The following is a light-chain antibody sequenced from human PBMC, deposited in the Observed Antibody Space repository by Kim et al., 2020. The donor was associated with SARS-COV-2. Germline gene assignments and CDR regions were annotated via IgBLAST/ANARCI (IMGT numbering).Light chain of an antibody. CDR3: QQYGSSHLT. J-gene: IGKJ4*01. CDR1: QSVSSSY. CDR2: GAS. Sequence: SPGGSAPLSCRASQSVSSSYLAWYQQKPGQAPRLLIYGASSRATGIPDRFSGSGSGTDFTLTISRLEPEDFAVYYCQQYGSSHLTFGGGTKVDIK. V-gene: IGKV3-20*01.